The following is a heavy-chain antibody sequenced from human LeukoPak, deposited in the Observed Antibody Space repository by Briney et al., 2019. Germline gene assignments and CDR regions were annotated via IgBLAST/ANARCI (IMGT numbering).Heavy chain of an antibody. CDR3: ARDQYELRSYYYGMDA. V-gene: IGHV3-7*03. D-gene: IGHD2-2*01. Sequence: GGSLRLSCAASGFTFRDYWMTWVRQAPGKGLEWVANIKRDGSEKYYVDSVRGRFIISRDNAKNSLYLQMNGQRVEDTAVYYCARDQYELRSYYYGMDAWGKGTTVSVSS. J-gene: IGHJ6*04. CDR2: IKRDGSEK. CDR1: GFTFRDYW.